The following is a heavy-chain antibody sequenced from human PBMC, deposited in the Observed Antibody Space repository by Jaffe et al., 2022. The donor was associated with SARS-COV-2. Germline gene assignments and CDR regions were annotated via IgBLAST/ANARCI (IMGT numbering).Heavy chain of an antibody. V-gene: IGHV3-9*01. D-gene: IGHD2-21*02. Sequence: EVQLVESGGGLVQPGRSLRLSCAASGFTFDDYAMHWVRQAPGKGLEWVSGISWNSGSIGYADSVKGRFTISRDNAKNSLYLQMNSLRAEDTALYYCAKDAAVVTATHYYYYGMDVWGQGTTVTVSS. CDR3: AKDAAVVTATHYYYYGMDV. CDR1: GFTFDDYA. J-gene: IGHJ6*02. CDR2: ISWNSGSI.